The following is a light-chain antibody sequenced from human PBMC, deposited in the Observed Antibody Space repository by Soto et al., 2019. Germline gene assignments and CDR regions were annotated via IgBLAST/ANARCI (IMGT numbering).Light chain of an antibody. CDR3: SSYSTSYFYF. Sequence: QSVLTQPASASGSPGQSLTSSCTGTSSDIGFYDYVSWYQQYPGKAPKLLIYGVTIRTPGISKRFSGSKSGSTASLTISGLRDEDEADYYCSSYSTSYFYFFGSGTKLTVL. J-gene: IGLJ1*01. CDR2: GVT. V-gene: IGLV2-14*01. CDR1: SSDIGFYDY.